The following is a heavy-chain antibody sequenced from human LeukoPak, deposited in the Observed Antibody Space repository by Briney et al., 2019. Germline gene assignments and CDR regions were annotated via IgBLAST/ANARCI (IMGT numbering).Heavy chain of an antibody. D-gene: IGHD2-15*01. CDR1: GGTFSSYA. CDR2: IIPILGIA. CDR3: ARVSCSGGSCYSYYYYGMDV. V-gene: IGHV1-69*04. Sequence: SVKVSCKASGGTFSSYAISWVRQAPGQGLEWMGRIIPILGIANYAQKFQGRVTITADKSTSTAYMELRSLRSDDTAVYYCARVSCSGGSCYSYYYYGMDVWGQGTTVTVSS. J-gene: IGHJ6*02.